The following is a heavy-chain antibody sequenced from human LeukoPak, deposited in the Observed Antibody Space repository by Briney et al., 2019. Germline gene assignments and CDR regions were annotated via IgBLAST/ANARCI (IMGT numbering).Heavy chain of an antibody. CDR1: GFTFSDYY. CDR3: ARTLENYYYHGMDV. CDR2: ISSSGSTI. V-gene: IGHV3-11*01. Sequence: GGSLRLSCAASGFTFSDYYMSWIRQAPGKGLEWVSYISSSGSTIYYADSVKGRFTISWDNAKNSLYLQMNSLRAEDTAVYYCARTLENYYYHGMDVWGQGTTVTVSS. D-gene: IGHD3-3*01. J-gene: IGHJ6*02.